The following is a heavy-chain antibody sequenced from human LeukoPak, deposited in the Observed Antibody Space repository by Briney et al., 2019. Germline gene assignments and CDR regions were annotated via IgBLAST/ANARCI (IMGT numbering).Heavy chain of an antibody. CDR3: ARQASADYHFDF. CDR1: GYSFTTYW. Sequence: GEALKISCKGSGYSFTTYWIGWVRQMPGKGLEWMGIIYPADSDTRYSPSFQGQVTISADKSISTAYLQWSSLKASDTAMYYCARQASADYHFDFWGQGTLVTVSS. V-gene: IGHV5-51*01. CDR2: IYPADSDT. J-gene: IGHJ4*02. D-gene: IGHD4/OR15-4a*01.